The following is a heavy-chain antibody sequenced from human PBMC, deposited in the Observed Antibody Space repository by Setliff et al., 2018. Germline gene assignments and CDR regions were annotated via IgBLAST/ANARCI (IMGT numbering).Heavy chain of an antibody. CDR3: ARGGIAVAGTPD. CDR2: ITPFNGNT. CDR1: GYTFTYRY. Sequence: SVKVSCKASGYTFTYRYLHWVRQAPGQALEWMGWITPFNGNTNYAQKFQDRVTITRDTSASTAYMELSSLRSEDTAVYYCARGGIAVAGTPDWGQGTLVTVSS. J-gene: IGHJ4*02. D-gene: IGHD6-19*01. V-gene: IGHV1-45*02.